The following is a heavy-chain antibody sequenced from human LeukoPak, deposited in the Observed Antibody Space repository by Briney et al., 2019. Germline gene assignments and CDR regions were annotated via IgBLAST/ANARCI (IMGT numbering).Heavy chain of an antibody. J-gene: IGHJ3*02. CDR3: ARPYYDILTGYYPNAFDI. CDR1: GGSISSSSYY. CDR2: IYYSGST. D-gene: IGHD3-9*01. V-gene: IGHV4-39*01. Sequence: PSETPSLTCTVSGGSISSSSYYWRWMRQPPGKGLEWIGSIYYSGSTYYNPSLKSRVTISVDTSKNQFSLKLSSVTAADTAVYYCARPYYDILTGYYPNAFDIWGQGTMVTVSS.